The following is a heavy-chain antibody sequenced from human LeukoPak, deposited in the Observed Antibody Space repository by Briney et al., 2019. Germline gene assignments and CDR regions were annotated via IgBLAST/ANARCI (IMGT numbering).Heavy chain of an antibody. V-gene: IGHV3-30*18. D-gene: IGHD3-22*01. CDR3: AKIVKGYYGMDV. CDR2: ISYDGSNK. CDR1: GFTFSSYG. J-gene: IGHJ6*02. Sequence: GGSLRLSCAASGFTFSSYGMHWVRQAPGKGLEWVAVISYDGSNKYYADSVKGRFTISRDNSKNTLYLQMNSLRAEDTAVYYCAKIVKGYYGMDVRGQGTTVTVSS.